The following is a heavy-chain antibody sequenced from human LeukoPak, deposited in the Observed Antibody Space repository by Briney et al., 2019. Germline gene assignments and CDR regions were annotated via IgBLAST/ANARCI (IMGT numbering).Heavy chain of an antibody. J-gene: IGHJ4*02. V-gene: IGHV1-8*02. CDR1: GGTFSSYA. CDR3: ARGRELGICDY. D-gene: IGHD7-27*01. Sequence: ASVKVSCKASGGTFSSYAISWVRQAPGQGLEWMGWMNPNSGNTGYAQKFQGRVTMTRNTSISTAYMELSSLRSEGTAVYYCARGRELGICDYWGQGTLVTVSS. CDR2: MNPNSGNT.